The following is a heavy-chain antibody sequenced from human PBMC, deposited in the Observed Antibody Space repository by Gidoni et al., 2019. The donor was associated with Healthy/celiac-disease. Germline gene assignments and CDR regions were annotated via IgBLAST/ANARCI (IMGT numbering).Heavy chain of an antibody. CDR1: GGSISRYC. CDR2: IYTSGST. V-gene: IGHV4-4*07. J-gene: IGHJ4*02. D-gene: IGHD5-18*01. Sequence: QVQLQESGPGLAKPSETLSLTCTASGGSISRYCWSWTRQPAGKGLEWIGRIYTSGSTNYNPSLKSRGTMSVDTSKNQFSLKLSSVTAADTAVYYCAREYSYAFDYWGQGTLVTVSS. CDR3: AREYSYAFDY.